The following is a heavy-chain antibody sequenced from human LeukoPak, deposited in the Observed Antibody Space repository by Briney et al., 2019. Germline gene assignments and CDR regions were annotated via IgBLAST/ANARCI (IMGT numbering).Heavy chain of an antibody. D-gene: IGHD3-9*01. J-gene: IGHJ4*02. CDR2: IGPTGSDR. CDR1: GLTFSTSG. Sequence: GGSLRLSCTASGLTFSTSGFNWVRQAPGKGLEWVASIGPTGSDRYHADSIKGRFTISRDNANNFLYLQMNSLRAEDTAVYYCARDDYDILTGYPYYFDYWGQGTLVTVSS. CDR3: ARDDYDILTGYPYYFDY. V-gene: IGHV3-21*06.